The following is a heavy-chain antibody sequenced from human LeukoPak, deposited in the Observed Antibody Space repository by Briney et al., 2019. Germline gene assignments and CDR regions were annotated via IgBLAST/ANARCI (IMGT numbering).Heavy chain of an antibody. CDR1: GGSISSSSAY. D-gene: IGHD5-18*01. V-gene: IGHV4-39*01. Sequence: PSETLSLTCTVSGGSISSSSAYWGWIRQPPGKGLEWIGSICYSKNTYYNPPLKSRVTISADTSKNQFSLTLGSVSATDTAVYYCVSPRGFSYGYFDCWGQGTLVTVSS. CDR3: VSPRGFSYGYFDC. J-gene: IGHJ4*02. CDR2: ICYSKNT.